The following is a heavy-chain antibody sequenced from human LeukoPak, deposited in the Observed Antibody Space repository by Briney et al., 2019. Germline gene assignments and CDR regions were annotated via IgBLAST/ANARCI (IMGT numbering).Heavy chain of an antibody. J-gene: IGHJ4*02. CDR3: AHRNPQSMAYYFDY. CDR2: IYWDDDK. Sequence: SGPTLVNPTQTLTLTCTFSGFSLSTSAVGVGWIRQPPGKALEWLALIYWDDDKRYSPSLKSRLTITKDTSKNQVVLAMSNMDPVDTDTYYCAHRNPQSMAYYFDYWGQGTLVTVSS. CDR1: GFSLSTSAVG. V-gene: IGHV2-5*02. D-gene: IGHD2/OR15-2a*01.